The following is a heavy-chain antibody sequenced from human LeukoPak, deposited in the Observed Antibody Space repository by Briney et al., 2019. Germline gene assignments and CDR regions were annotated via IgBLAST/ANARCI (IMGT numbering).Heavy chain of an antibody. V-gene: IGHV3-30-3*01. D-gene: IGHD6-19*01. CDR3: ATSQPGYSSGLDY. CDR1: GFTFSSYA. Sequence: GGSLRLSCAASGFTFSSYAMHWVRQAPGKGLEWVAVISYDGSNKYYADSVKGRFTISRDNSKNTLYLQMNSLRAEDTAVYYCATSQPGYSSGLDYWGQGTLVTVSS. CDR2: ISYDGSNK. J-gene: IGHJ4*02.